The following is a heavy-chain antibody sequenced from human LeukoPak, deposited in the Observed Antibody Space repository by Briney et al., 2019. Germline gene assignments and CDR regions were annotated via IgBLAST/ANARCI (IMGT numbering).Heavy chain of an antibody. CDR3: ARGDDFSGDY. Sequence: GGSLRLSGAASGSTFSNYWMSWVRQAPGRGLEWVANIHPEGNEKYHVDSVNGRFTISRDNTKNSLFLQMHGLRVEDTAVYYCARGDDFSGDYWGQGTLVTVSS. D-gene: IGHD2-21*02. J-gene: IGHJ4*02. CDR1: GSTFSNYW. V-gene: IGHV3-7*04. CDR2: IHPEGNEK.